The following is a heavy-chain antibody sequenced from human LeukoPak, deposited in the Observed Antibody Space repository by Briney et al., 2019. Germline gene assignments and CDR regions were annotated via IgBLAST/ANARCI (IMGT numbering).Heavy chain of an antibody. D-gene: IGHD5-12*01. V-gene: IGHV4-59*01. CDR3: ARDISGYDTFDI. J-gene: IGHJ3*02. CDR1: GDSISSYV. CDR2: ISYSGST. Sequence: SETLSLTCTVSGDSISSYVWNWIRQPPGKGLEWIAYISYSGSTNYNPSLKSRVTISVDTSKNQFSLRLSSVTAADTAVYYCARDISGYDTFDIWGHRTMVTVSS.